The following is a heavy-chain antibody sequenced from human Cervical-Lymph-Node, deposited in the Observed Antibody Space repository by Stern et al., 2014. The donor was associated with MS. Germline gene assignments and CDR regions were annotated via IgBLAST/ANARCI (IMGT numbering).Heavy chain of an antibody. CDR1: GYTFTSPS. CDR2: INPSGDST. Sequence: QIQLAQSGPELKTPAASVKLSCKAPGYTFTSPSTHWVRQAPGQGLEWMGIINPSGDSTTYAPKFQGRVTMTRDTSSSTVYMELSSLGSEDTAVYYCARGQRYFDYWGQGTLVTVSS. V-gene: IGHV1-46*01. J-gene: IGHJ4*02. CDR3: ARGQRYFDY.